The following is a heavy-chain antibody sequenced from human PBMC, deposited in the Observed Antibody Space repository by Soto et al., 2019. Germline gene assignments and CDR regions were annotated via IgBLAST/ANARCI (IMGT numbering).Heavy chain of an antibody. D-gene: IGHD1-1*01. V-gene: IGHV1-18*01. CDR1: GYGFTTYG. Sequence: QVHLVQSGAEVKKPGASVKVSCKGSGYGFTTYGITWVRQAPGQGLEWMAWISAHNGNTDYAQNLQGRATVTRDTSTSTAYMELRSRRSDDTAVYYCARGRYGDYWGQGALVTVSS. J-gene: IGHJ4*02. CDR2: ISAHNGNT. CDR3: ARGRYGDY.